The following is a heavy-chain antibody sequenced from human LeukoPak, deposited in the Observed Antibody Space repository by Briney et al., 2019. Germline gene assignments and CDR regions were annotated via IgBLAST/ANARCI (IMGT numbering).Heavy chain of an antibody. CDR2: VFYSGSS. V-gene: IGHV4-59*13. CDR3: ARIDPLGFFDQ. CDR1: GAFTSTYY. J-gene: IGHJ4*02. D-gene: IGHD6-25*01. Sequence: SETLSLACTVSGAFTSTYYWSWVRQPPTGGLEWIGYVFYSGSSNYNPNFTSRVTMSVDTSESQFSLKLTSVSDADTAVYYCARIDPLGFFDQWGQGTLVTVSS.